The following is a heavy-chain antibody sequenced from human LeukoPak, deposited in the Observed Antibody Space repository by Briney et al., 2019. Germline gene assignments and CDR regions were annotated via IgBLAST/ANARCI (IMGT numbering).Heavy chain of an antibody. CDR3: ARASYYYGSGSYFGMDV. Sequence: GASVKVSCKASGYTFTSYGISWVRQAPGQGLEWMGWISAYNGNTNYAQKLQGRVTMTTDTSTSTAYMGLRSLRSDDTAVYYCARASYYYGSGSYFGMDVWGQGTTVTVSS. J-gene: IGHJ6*02. V-gene: IGHV1-18*01. CDR1: GYTFTSYG. D-gene: IGHD3-10*01. CDR2: ISAYNGNT.